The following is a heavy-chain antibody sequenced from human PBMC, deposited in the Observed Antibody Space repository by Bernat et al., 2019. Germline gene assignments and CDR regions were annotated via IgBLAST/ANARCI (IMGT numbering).Heavy chain of an antibody. CDR2: INPDESRT. D-gene: IGHD3-10*01. CDR1: GFTFGSYW. Sequence: EVQVVESGGGLVQPGGSLRLSCAASGFTFGSYWMHWVRQAPGKGLEWVPRINPDESRTDYAGSVKGRFTISRDNAKNTLYLQMNTLRADDTAVYYCARGFDYGSGSLGYWGQGTLVTVSS. CDR3: ARGFDYGSGSLGY. V-gene: IGHV3-74*01. J-gene: IGHJ4*02.